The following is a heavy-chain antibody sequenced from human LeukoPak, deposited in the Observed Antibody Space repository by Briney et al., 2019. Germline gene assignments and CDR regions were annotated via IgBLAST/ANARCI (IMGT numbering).Heavy chain of an antibody. Sequence: GASVKVSCKASGGTFSSYAISWVRQAPGQGLEWMGRFIPILGIANYAQKFQGRVTITADKSTSTAYMELSSLRSEDTAVYYCARVEQLVSAGYWFDPWGQGTLVTVSS. CDR2: FIPILGIA. D-gene: IGHD6-13*01. V-gene: IGHV1-69*04. J-gene: IGHJ5*02. CDR1: GGTFSSYA. CDR3: ARVEQLVSAGYWFDP.